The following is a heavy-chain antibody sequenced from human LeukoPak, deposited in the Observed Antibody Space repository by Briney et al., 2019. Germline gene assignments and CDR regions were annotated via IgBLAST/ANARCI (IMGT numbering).Heavy chain of an antibody. V-gene: IGHV4-59*08. CDR2: IYYSGST. D-gene: IGHD3-22*01. CDR3: ARHLGDDLSGYYVDAFDI. J-gene: IGHJ3*02. Sequence: PSETLSLTCTVSGGSISSYYWSWIRQPPGKGLEWIGYIYYSGSTNYNPSLKSRVTISVDTSKNQFSLKLSSVTAADTAVYYCARHLGDDLSGYYVDAFDIWGQGTMVTVSS. CDR1: GGSISSYY.